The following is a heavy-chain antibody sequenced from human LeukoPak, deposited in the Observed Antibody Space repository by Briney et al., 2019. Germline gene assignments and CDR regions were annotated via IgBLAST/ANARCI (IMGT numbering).Heavy chain of an antibody. CDR1: GFTFSSYS. Sequence: KPGGSLRLSCAASGFTFSSYSMNWVRQAPGKGLEWVSSISSSSDYIYYADSVKGRLTTSRDNAKNSLYLQMNSLRAEDTAVYYCARGHSGSYQRTDAFDIWGQGTMVTVSS. V-gene: IGHV3-21*01. J-gene: IGHJ3*02. CDR3: ARGHSGSYQRTDAFDI. CDR2: ISSSSDYI. D-gene: IGHD1-26*01.